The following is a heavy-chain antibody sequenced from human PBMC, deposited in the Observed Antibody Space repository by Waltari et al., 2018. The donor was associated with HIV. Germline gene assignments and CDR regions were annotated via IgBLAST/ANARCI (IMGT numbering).Heavy chain of an antibody. V-gene: IGHV3-30*18. D-gene: IGHD5-18*01. J-gene: IGHJ5*02. CDR3: AKGDKAMVKGASCDL. CDR1: GFTFSSYG. CDR2: ISDSRNKK. Sequence: QVQLVESGEGVVQPGRSLRLSCAASGFTFSSYGMHWVRQAPGKGLGVVAVISDSRNKKYSAESMKGRFTNPRKNSKNPLFLQMNRVGAEDKAGYYFAKGDKAMVKGASCDLWGQGTLVTVSS.